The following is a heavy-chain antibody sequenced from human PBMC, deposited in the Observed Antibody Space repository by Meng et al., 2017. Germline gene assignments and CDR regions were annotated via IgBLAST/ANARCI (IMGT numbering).Heavy chain of an antibody. CDR1: GFIFSDYY. D-gene: IGHD5-18*01. J-gene: IGHJ3*02. CDR3: ASRSVDTAMVLLESHDAFDI. Sequence: GESLKISCAASGFIFSDYYMSWIRQAPGKGLEWVSYISSSGSTIYYADSVKGRFTISRDNAKNSLYLQMNSLRAEDTAVYYCASRSVDTAMVLLESHDAFDIWGQGTMVTVSS. V-gene: IGHV3-11*01. CDR2: ISSSGSTI.